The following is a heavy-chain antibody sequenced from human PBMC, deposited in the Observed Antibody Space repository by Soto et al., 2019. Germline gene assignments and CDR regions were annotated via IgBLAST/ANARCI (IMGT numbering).Heavy chain of an antibody. CDR2: IYHSGST. CDR3: ARVAPPYYYDSSGPGYYFDY. CDR1: GGSISSGGYS. V-gene: IGHV4-30-2*01. D-gene: IGHD3-22*01. J-gene: IGHJ4*02. Sequence: SETLSLTCAVSGGSISSGGYSWSWIRQPPGKGLEWIGYIYHSGSTYYNPSLKSRVTISVDRSKNQFSLKLSSVTAADTAVYYCARVAPPYYYDSSGPGYYFDYWGQGTLVTVSS.